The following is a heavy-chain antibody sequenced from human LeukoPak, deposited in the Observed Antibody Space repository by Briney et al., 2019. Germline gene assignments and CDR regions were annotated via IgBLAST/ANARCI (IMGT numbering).Heavy chain of an antibody. Sequence: PGGSLRLSCAASGFTFSSYAMSWVRQAPGKGLEWVSTINNSGGSTYYADSVKGRFTISRDNSKNTLYLQMNSLRAEDTAVHYCAKGRNLGGVGPPPDYWGQGTLVTVSS. CDR3: AKGRNLGGVGPPPDY. CDR1: GFTFSSYA. CDR2: INNSGGST. J-gene: IGHJ4*02. V-gene: IGHV3-23*01. D-gene: IGHD3-10*01.